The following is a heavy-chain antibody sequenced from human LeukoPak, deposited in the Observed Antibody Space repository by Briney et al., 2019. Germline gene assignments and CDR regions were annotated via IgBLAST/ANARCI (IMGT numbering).Heavy chain of an antibody. CDR2: IYYSGST. J-gene: IGHJ4*02. V-gene: IGHV4-4*02. CDR3: ARVSGSYFGY. CDR1: GGSISSSDW. D-gene: IGHD1-26*01. Sequence: SETLSLTCAVSGGSISSSDWWSWVRQPPGKGLEWLGQIYYSGSTNYNPSLKSRVTISVDKSKNQFSLKLSSVTAADTAVYYCARVSGSYFGYWGQGTLVTVSS.